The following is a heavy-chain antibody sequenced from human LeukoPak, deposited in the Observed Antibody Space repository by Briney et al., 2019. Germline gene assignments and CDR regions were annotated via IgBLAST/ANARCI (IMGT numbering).Heavy chain of an antibody. CDR1: GGSFSGYY. Sequence: KASETLSLTCAVYGGSFSGYYWSWIRQPPGKGLEWIGEINHSGSTNYNPSLKSRVTISVDTSKNQFSLKLSSVTAADTAVYYCARGGRYCSSTSCYPWFDPWGQGTLVTVSS. CDR3: ARGGRYCSSTSCYPWFDP. CDR2: INHSGST. V-gene: IGHV4-34*01. J-gene: IGHJ5*02. D-gene: IGHD2-2*01.